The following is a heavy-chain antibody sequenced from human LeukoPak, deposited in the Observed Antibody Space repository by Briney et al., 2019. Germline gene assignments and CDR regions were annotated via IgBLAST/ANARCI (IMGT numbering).Heavy chain of an antibody. CDR2: ITSSGAAT. CDR3: AKDRPNYYGSNGHYYKLNGDC. CDR1: GFTFSSYA. J-gene: IGHJ4*02. Sequence: PGGSLRLSCAASGFTFSSYAMSWVRQAPGKGLEWVSSITSSGAATYYADSVKGRFTISRDNSDNTLYLQMNSLRAEDTAVYYCAKDRPNYYGSNGHYYKLNGDCRGQGTLVTVSS. V-gene: IGHV3-23*01. D-gene: IGHD3-22*01.